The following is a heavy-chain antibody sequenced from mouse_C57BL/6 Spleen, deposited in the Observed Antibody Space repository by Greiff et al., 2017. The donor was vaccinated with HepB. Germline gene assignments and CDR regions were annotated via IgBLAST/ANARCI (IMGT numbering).Heavy chain of an antibody. Sequence: EVQGVESGGGLVKPGGSLKLSCAASGFTFSSYAMSWVRQTPEKRLEWVATISDGGSYTYYPDNVKGRFTISRDNAKNNLYLQMSHLKSEDTAMYYCARAPTMITYYFDYWGQGTTLTVSS. CDR1: GFTFSSYA. CDR2: ISDGGSYT. V-gene: IGHV5-4*01. J-gene: IGHJ2*01. D-gene: IGHD2-4*01. CDR3: ARAPTMITYYFDY.